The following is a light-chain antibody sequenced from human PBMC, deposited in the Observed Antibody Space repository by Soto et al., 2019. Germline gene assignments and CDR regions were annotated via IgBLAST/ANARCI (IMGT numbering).Light chain of an antibody. CDR3: AAWDDSLAWV. J-gene: IGLJ3*02. CDR1: SSNIGSNT. CDR2: SNN. Sequence: QSVLTQPSSASGTPGQRVTISCSGSSSNIGSNTVNWYQQLPGMAPKLLIYSNNQRPSGVPDRFSGSKSGTSASLAISGLQSEDEADYYCAAWDDSLAWVFGGGTKLTVL. V-gene: IGLV1-44*01.